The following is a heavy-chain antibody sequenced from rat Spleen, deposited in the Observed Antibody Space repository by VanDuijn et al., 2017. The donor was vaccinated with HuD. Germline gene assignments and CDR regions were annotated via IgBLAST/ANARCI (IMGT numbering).Heavy chain of an antibody. D-gene: IGHD1-3*01. J-gene: IGHJ2*01. CDR3: ARRSYGFDY. V-gene: IGHV5-22*01. Sequence: EVQLVESGGGLVQPGRSLKLSCAASGFTFSDYYMAWVRQAPKKGLEWVASISYEGSSTYYGDSVKGRFTISRDNAKSTLYLQMNSLRSEDTATYYCARRSYGFDYWGQGVMVTVSS. CDR1: GFTFSDYY. CDR2: ISYEGSST.